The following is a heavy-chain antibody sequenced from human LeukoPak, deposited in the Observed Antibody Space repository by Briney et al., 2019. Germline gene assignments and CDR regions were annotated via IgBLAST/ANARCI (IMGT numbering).Heavy chain of an antibody. CDR1: GFSFSNYA. CDR3: AGESFDF. V-gene: IGHV3-30*04. CDR2: ISKDGSMK. Sequence: GGSLRLSCAASGFSFSNYAMDWVRQAPGKGLEWVAVISKDGSMKYYSDSVKGRFTVSSDNSIHTLYLEMNSLKTEDTAVYYCAGESFDFWSQGTMVTVSS. J-gene: IGHJ3*01.